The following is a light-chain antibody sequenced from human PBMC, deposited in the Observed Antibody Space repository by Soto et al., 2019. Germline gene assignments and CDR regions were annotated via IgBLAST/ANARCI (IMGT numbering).Light chain of an antibody. CDR3: SSYVGSNRA. V-gene: IGLV2-8*01. Sequence: QSALTQPPSASGSPGQSVTISCTGTSSDVGGYNYVSWYQQHPGKAPKLMIYEISKRPSGVPDRFSGSKSGNTASLTVSGLQAEDEADYYCSSYVGSNRAFVGGTKLTVL. J-gene: IGLJ3*02. CDR1: SSDVGGYNY. CDR2: EIS.